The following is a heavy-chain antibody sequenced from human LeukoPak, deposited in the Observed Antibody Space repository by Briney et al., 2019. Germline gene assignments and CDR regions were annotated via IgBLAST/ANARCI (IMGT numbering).Heavy chain of an antibody. CDR2: IGGRGGST. V-gene: IGHV3-23*01. CDR1: GFTFSSHA. D-gene: IGHD3-22*01. J-gene: IGHJ3*02. Sequence: QPGGSLRLSCAASGFTFSSHAMAWVRQAPGKGLEWASAIGGRGGSTYYADSVKGRFTISRDNSKNTVYLQMNSLRAEDTAVYYCAKIFSYYWDTSLRGAFDIWGQGTMVTVSS. CDR3: AKIFSYYWDTSLRGAFDI.